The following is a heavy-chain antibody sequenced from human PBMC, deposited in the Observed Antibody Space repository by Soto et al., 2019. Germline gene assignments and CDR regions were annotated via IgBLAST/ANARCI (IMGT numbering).Heavy chain of an antibody. D-gene: IGHD3-3*01. CDR1: GDSVTSGSIY. CDR3: ARDRGNFGVVLADFYQYGMDV. Sequence: QVQLQESGPGLVKPSETLSLTCTVSGDSVTSGSIYWSWIRQPPGKGLEWIGYVHYTGSTNYNPSLKSRFAISVDTSKNHFSLTLSSVTAADTAVYYCARDRGNFGVVLADFYQYGMDVWGQGTTVTVSS. CDR2: VHYTGST. J-gene: IGHJ6*02. V-gene: IGHV4-61*03.